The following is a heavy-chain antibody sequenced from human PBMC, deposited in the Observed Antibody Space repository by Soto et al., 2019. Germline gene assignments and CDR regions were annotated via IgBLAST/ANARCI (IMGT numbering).Heavy chain of an antibody. Sequence: GGSLRLSCAASGFTFSSYSMNWVRQAPGKGLEWISYISTTSSSIYYADSVKGRFTISRDNAKNSLFLQMNSLRDEDTAVYYCARKGVAFDYWGQGALVTAPQ. V-gene: IGHV3-48*02. CDR2: ISTTSSSI. D-gene: IGHD3-3*01. J-gene: IGHJ4*02. CDR3: ARKGVAFDY. CDR1: GFTFSSYS.